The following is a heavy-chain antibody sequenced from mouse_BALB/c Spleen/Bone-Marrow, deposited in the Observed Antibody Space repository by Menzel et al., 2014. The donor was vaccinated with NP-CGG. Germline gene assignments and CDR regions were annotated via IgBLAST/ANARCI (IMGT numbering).Heavy chain of an antibody. CDR3: ASYDYGYYFDH. D-gene: IGHD2-4*01. Sequence: VQLQQPGAELVKPGASVKLSCTASGFNIKDTYMHWVKQRPEQGLEWIGRIDPANGNTKYDPKFQGKATITADTSSNTAYLQLSSLTSEDTAVYYCASYDYGYYFDHWGQGTTLTVSS. CDR2: IDPANGNT. J-gene: IGHJ2*01. CDR1: GFNIKDTY. V-gene: IGHV14-3*02.